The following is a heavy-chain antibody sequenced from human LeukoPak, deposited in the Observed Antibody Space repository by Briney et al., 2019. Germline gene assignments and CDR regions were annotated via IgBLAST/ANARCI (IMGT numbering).Heavy chain of an antibody. J-gene: IGHJ4*02. V-gene: IGHV3-21*06. CDR2: ITTSSSFM. Sequence: PGGTLRLSCAASGFTFSSYGMSWVRQAPGKGLERVASITTSSSFMYYADSVKGRFTISRDNAKNSLDLQMHSLRAEDTAVYYCARHRYYFDYWGQGILVTVSS. CDR1: GFTFSSYG. CDR3: ARHRYYFDY.